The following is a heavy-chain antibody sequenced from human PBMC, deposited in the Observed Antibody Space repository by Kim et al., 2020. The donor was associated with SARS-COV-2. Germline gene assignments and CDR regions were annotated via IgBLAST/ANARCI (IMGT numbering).Heavy chain of an antibody. J-gene: IGHJ4*02. V-gene: IGHV5-51*01. CDR3: ARQSSEY. CDR2: TYPGDSET. CDR1: GYSFSNHW. Sequence: GESLKISCKVSGYSFSNHWIGWVRQIPGKGLEWMGTTYPGDSETRYSPSFQGQVTISADKSISTAYLQWSSLKASDTAMYYCARQSSEYWGQGTLVTVFS.